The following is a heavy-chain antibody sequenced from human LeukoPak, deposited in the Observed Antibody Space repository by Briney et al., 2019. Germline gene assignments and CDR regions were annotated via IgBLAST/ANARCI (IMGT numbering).Heavy chain of an antibody. CDR2: IRYDGSNK. CDR1: GFTFGSYG. Sequence: PGGSLRLSCAASGFTFGSYGMHWVRQAPGKGLEWVAFIRYDGSNKYYADSVKGRFTISRDNSKNTLYLQMNSLRAEDTAVYYCAKDFYGDVRNFDYWGQGTLVTVSS. J-gene: IGHJ4*02. CDR3: AKDFYGDVRNFDY. V-gene: IGHV3-30*02. D-gene: IGHD4-17*01.